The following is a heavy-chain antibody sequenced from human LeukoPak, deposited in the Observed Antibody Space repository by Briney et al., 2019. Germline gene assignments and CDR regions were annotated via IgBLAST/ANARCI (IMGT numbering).Heavy chain of an antibody. J-gene: IGHJ6*03. V-gene: IGHV3-64*01. Sequence: GGSLRLSCAASGFTLSSYAMHWVRQAPGKGLEYVSAISKNGGNTYYANSVKGRFSISRDNSKNTLYLQMGSLRTEDMAVYYCARVGEGRYYQYFYMDVWGKGTTVTVSS. CDR2: ISKNGGNT. CDR1: GFTLSSYA. D-gene: IGHD1-26*01. CDR3: ARVGEGRYYQYFYMDV.